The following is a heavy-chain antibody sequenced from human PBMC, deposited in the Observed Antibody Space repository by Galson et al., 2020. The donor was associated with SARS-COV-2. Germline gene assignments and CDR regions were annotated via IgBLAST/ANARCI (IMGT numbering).Heavy chain of an antibody. CDR2: ISGDGRSR. V-gene: IGHV3-74*01. Sequence: GGSLRLSCAASGFTFRNYWMPWVRQAPGKGRVWVPRISGDGRSRTYADPVKGRFAISRDSAKNTVARQMNSLRAEDTAVYYCATQEFYYGSSGYEESDYGMDVWGQGTTVPVSS. CDR3: ATQEFYYGSSGYEESDYGMDV. J-gene: IGHJ6*02. CDR1: GFTFRNYW. D-gene: IGHD3-22*01.